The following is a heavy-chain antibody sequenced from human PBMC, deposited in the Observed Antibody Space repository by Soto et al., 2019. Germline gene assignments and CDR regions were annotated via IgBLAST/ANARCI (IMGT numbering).Heavy chain of an antibody. CDR1: GGSISSSSHH. J-gene: IGHJ4*01. CDR3: AREQNGQRHY. Sequence: PSETLSLTCTVSGGSISSSSHHWAWIRQPPGKGLEWIGSIYYSGNTYHNPSLKSRVTISVDTSKNQFSLKLSSVTAADTSVYICAREQNGQRHYWCHAILVTVS. CDR2: IYYSGNT. D-gene: IGHD2-8*01. V-gene: IGHV4-39*02.